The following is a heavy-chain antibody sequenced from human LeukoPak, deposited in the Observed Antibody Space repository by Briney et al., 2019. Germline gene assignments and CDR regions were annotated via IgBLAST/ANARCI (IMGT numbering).Heavy chain of an antibody. CDR2: ISSSSSYI. Sequence: GGSLRLSCAASGFTFSSYSMNWVRQAPGKGLGWVSSISSSSSYIYYADSVKGRFTISRDNAKNSLYLQMNSLRAEDTAVYYCARPYYNFWSGPNRGSFDYWGQGTLVTVSS. J-gene: IGHJ4*02. D-gene: IGHD3-3*01. CDR3: ARPYYNFWSGPNRGSFDY. CDR1: GFTFSSYS. V-gene: IGHV3-21*01.